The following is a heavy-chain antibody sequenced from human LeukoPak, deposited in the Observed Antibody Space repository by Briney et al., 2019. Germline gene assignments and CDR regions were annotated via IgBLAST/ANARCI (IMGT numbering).Heavy chain of an antibody. J-gene: IGHJ4*02. CDR1: GGSISSYY. CDR2: IYYTGST. CDR3: ARYISSGLDY. D-gene: IGHD6-6*01. V-gene: IGHV4-59*08. Sequence: PSETLSLTCTVSGGSISSYYWTWIRQPPGKGLEWIGHIYYTGSTSYNPSLKSRVTMAVDTSKNQVSLKLSYVNAADTAVYYCARYISSGLDYWGQGTLVTVSS.